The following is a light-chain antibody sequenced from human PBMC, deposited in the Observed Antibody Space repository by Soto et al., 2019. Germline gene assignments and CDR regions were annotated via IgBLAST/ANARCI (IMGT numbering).Light chain of an antibody. J-gene: IGKJ4*01. CDR3: QQRDKWPVT. CDR1: QSVSSH. V-gene: IGKV3-11*01. Sequence: EVVLTQSPATLSLSLGVRATLSCTASQSVSSHLAWYQQKPGQAPRLLIYDASNRATCIPARFSGSGSGTDFTLSISSLEPEDFAVYYCQQRDKWPVTFGGGTKVEFK. CDR2: DAS.